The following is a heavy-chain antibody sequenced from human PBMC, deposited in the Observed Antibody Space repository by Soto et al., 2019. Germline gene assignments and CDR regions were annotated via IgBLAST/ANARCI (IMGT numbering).Heavy chain of an antibody. V-gene: IGHV3-33*01. D-gene: IGHD6-13*01. J-gene: IGHJ4*02. CDR2: RWYDGSNK. CDR3: AREVGRYSSSWCFDY. CDR1: GFTFSSYG. Sequence: QVQLVESGGGVVQPGRSLRLSCAASGFTFSSYGMHWVRQAPAKGLEWVAVRWYDGSNKYYADPVKGRFTISRDNSKNTLYLQMNSLRAEDTAVYYCAREVGRYSSSWCFDYWGQGTLVTVSS.